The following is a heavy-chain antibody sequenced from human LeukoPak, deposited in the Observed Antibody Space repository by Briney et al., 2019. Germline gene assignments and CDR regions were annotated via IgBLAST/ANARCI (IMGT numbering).Heavy chain of an antibody. CDR1: GFTSSSYG. D-gene: IGHD3-22*01. J-gene: IGHJ4*02. Sequence: GRSLRLSCAASGFTSSSYGMHWVRQAPGKGLEWVAVISYDGSNKYYADSVKGRFTISRDNSKNTLYLQMNSLRAEDTAVYYCAKDNYVVITTGYFDYWGQGTLVTVSS. V-gene: IGHV3-30*18. CDR2: ISYDGSNK. CDR3: AKDNYVVITTGYFDY.